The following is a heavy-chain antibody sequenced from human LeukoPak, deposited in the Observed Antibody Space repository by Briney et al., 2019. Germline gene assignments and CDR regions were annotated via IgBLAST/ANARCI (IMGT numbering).Heavy chain of an antibody. CDR2: ISGSGGST. CDR3: ARDYCSGGSCYSDY. CDR1: GFTFSSYA. J-gene: IGHJ4*02. V-gene: IGHV3-23*01. Sequence: GGSLRLSCAASGFTFSSYAMSWVRQSPGKGLEWVSAISGSGGSTYYADSVKGRFTISRDNSKNTLYLQMNSLRAEDTAVYYCARDYCSGGSCYSDYWGQGTLVTVSS. D-gene: IGHD2-15*01.